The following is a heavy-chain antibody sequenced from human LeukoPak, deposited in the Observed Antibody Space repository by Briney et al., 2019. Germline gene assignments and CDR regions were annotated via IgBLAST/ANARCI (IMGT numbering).Heavy chain of an antibody. V-gene: IGHV4-4*07. CDR3: ATRPDGPGWFDP. Sequence: PSETLSLTCTVSGYSISSGYYWSWIRQPAGKGLEWIGRIYTSGSTNYNPSLKSRVTMSVDTSKNQFSLKLSSVTAADTAVYYCATRPDGPGWFDPWGQGTLVTVSS. J-gene: IGHJ5*02. CDR1: GYSISSGYY. CDR2: IYTSGST. D-gene: IGHD2-8*01.